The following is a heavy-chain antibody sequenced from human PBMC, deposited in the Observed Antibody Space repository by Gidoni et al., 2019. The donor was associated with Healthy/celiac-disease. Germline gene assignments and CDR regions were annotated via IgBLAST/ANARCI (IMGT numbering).Heavy chain of an antibody. CDR3: ARDTRFCRRCLSHWYFDL. V-gene: IGHV1-69*01. CDR2: IIPIFGTA. D-gene: IGHD2-8*01. CDR1: GGTFSSYA. Sequence: QVQLVQSGAEVKKPGSSVKVSCKASGGTFSSYAISWVRQAPGQGLEWMGGIIPIFGTANYAQKFQGRVTITADESTSTAYMELSSLRSEDTAVYYCARDTRFCRRCLSHWYFDLWGRGTLVTVSS. J-gene: IGHJ2*01.